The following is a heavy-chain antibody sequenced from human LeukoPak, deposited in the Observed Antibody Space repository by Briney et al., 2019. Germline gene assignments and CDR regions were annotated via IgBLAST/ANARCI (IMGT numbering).Heavy chain of an antibody. CDR1: GFTFSNYA. J-gene: IGHJ4*02. Sequence: PGGSLRLSCAASGFTFSNYAMSWVRQAPGKGLEWVSGISGGGGSTYYADSVKGRFTISRDESKNTLYLQMNGLRAEDTAVYYCAEYLIAAANAYFDYWGQGTLVTVSS. D-gene: IGHD2-21*01. V-gene: IGHV3-23*01. CDR3: AEYLIAAANAYFDY. CDR2: ISGGGGST.